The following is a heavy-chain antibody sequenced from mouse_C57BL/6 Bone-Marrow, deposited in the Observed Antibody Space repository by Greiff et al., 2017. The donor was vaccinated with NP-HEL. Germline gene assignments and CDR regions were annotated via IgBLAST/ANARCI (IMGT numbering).Heavy chain of an antibody. Sequence: VQLKQSGPVLVKPGASVKLSCKASGYTFTDYYMNWVKQSPGKSLEWIGVINPYNGGTSYNQKFKGKATLTVDKSSSTAYMELNSLTSEDSAVYYCAITRNFDVWGTGTTVTVSS. V-gene: IGHV1-19*01. D-gene: IGHD1-1*01. CDR3: AITRNFDV. CDR2: INPYNGGT. CDR1: GYTFTDYY. J-gene: IGHJ1*03.